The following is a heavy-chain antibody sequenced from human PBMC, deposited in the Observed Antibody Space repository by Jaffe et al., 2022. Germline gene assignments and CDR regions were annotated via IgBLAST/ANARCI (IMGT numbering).Heavy chain of an antibody. CDR1: GGSISSSSYY. D-gene: IGHD3-10*01. V-gene: IGHV4-39*01. J-gene: IGHJ5*02. Sequence: QLQLQESGPGLVKPSETLSLTCTVSGGSISSSSYYWGWIRQPPGKGLEWIGSIYYSGSTYYNPSLKSRVTISVDTSKNQFSLKLSSVTAADTAVYYCARHYNDGSGSYYNQRERTPGWFDPWGQGTLVTVSS. CDR3: ARHYNDGSGSYYNQRERTPGWFDP. CDR2: IYYSGST.